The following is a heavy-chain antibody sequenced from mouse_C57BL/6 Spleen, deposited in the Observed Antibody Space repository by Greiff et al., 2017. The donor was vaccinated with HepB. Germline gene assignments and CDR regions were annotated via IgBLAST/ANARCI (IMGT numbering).Heavy chain of an antibody. V-gene: IGHV1-66*01. CDR1: GYSFTSYY. D-gene: IGHD2-1*01. J-gene: IGHJ3*01. CDR3: ARSGNYVGTWFAY. CDR2: IYPGSGNT. Sequence: VQLQQSGPELVKPGASVKISCKASGYSFTSYYIHWVKQRPGQGLEWIGWIYPGSGNTKYNEKFKGKATLTADTSSSTAYMQLSSLTSEDSAVYYCARSGNYVGTWFAYWGQGTLVTVSA.